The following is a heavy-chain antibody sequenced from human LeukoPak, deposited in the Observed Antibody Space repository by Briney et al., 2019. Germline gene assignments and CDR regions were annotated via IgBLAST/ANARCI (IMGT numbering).Heavy chain of an antibody. CDR1: GYTFTSYA. CDR3: ARDRWQWLGDWFDP. Sequence: ASVKVSCKASGYTFTSYAMNWARQAPGQGLEWMGWINTNTGNPTYAQGFTGRFVFSLDTSVSTAYLQISSLKAEDTAVYYCARDRWQWLGDWFDPWGQGTLVTVSS. V-gene: IGHV7-4-1*02. D-gene: IGHD6-19*01. CDR2: INTNTGNP. J-gene: IGHJ5*02.